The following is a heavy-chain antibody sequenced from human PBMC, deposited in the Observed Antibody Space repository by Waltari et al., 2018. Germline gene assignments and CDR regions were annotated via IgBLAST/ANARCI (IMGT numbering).Heavy chain of an antibody. Sequence: VYLVESGGGLAQPGGSLRLSCAASGFSFSEFVMNGVRQAPGKGLGWVAVILHDGTNKYYADSVKGRFTVSRDNSKNTMYLQMNSLRVEDTAVYYCAPPRQWTFDSWGQGALVTVSS. D-gene: IGHD6-19*01. J-gene: IGHJ4*02. CDR3: APPRQWTFDS. CDR2: ILHDGTNK. CDR1: GFSFSEFV. V-gene: IGHV3-33*08.